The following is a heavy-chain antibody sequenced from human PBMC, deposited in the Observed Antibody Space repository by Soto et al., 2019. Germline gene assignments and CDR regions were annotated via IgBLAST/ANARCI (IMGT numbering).Heavy chain of an antibody. V-gene: IGHV5-51*01. CDR1: GYSFTTYW. CDR3: VNAYYLLPWATDRRMRYYYGMDV. CDR2: IYPGDSDT. J-gene: IGHJ6*02. D-gene: IGHD1-26*01. Sequence: PVQALKISGKGSGYSFTTYWIGWVRQMPGKGLEWMGIIYPGDSDTTYNPSLQGQVTISLEKSNSTAYLHWSSLKASDTAMYYCVNAYYLLPWATDRRMRYYYGMDVWGQVATVTVSS.